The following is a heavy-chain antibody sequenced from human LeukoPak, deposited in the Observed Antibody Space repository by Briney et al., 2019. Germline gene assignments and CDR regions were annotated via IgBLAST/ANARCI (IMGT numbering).Heavy chain of an antibody. CDR3: ARPYSSSDWYFDL. V-gene: IGHV4-4*08. D-gene: IGHD6-6*01. CDR1: GGSISNYY. CDR2: VYSSGST. Sequence: PSETLSLTCTVSGGSISNYYWSWIRQPPGKGLEWIGHVYSSGSTYYNSSLKSRVTISVDTSKNQFSLKLTSVTAADTAVYYCARPYSSSDWYFDLWGRGTLVTVSS. J-gene: IGHJ2*01.